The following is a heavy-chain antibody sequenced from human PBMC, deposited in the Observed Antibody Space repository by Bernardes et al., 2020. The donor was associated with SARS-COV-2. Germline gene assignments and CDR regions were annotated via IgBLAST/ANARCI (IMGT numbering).Heavy chain of an antibody. CDR3: ATVVYNWNYVGMNY. CDR1: GFTFTNAW. Sequence: GSLRLSCAASGFTFTNAWMSWVRQAPGKGLEWVGRIQSKTDGGTIDYAAPVRGRFSISRDDSKNTLYLRMNSLKTEDTAVYYCATVVYNWNYVGMNYWGQGTLVTVSS. V-gene: IGHV3-15*01. J-gene: IGHJ4*02. D-gene: IGHD1-7*01. CDR2: IQSKTDGGTI.